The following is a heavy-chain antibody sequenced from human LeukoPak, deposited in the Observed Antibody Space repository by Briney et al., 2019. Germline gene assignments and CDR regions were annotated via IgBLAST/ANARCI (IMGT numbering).Heavy chain of an antibody. CDR2: FSGSGRSR. D-gene: IGHD3-22*01. CDR1: GFSFSSYG. Sequence: TGGTLRLSCAASGFSFSSYGMSWVRQAPGKGLEWVSAFSGSGRSRYYADSVKGRFTISRDNSKNTLYLQMNSLRAEDTAVYYCAKDYYDSSGYPSVDYWGQGTLVTVSS. V-gene: IGHV3-23*01. J-gene: IGHJ4*02. CDR3: AKDYYDSSGYPSVDY.